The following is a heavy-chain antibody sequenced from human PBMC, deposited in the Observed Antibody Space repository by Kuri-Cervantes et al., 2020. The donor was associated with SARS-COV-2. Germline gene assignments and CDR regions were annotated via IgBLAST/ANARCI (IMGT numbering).Heavy chain of an antibody. D-gene: IGHD3-10*01. CDR2: ISSSSSYI. V-gene: IGHV3-21*01. J-gene: IGHJ4*02. Sequence: GESLKISCAASGFTFSSYSMNWVRQAPGKGLEWVSSISSSSSYICYADSVKGRFTISRDNAKNSLYLQMNSLRAEDTAVYYCARDYGYYGSGSYGVGYWGQGTLVTVSS. CDR3: ARDYGYYGSGSYGVGY. CDR1: GFTFSSYS.